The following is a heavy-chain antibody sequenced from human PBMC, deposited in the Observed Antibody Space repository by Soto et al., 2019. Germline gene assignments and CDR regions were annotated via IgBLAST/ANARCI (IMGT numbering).Heavy chain of an antibody. CDR3: ARGSRCSGGSCYSADWFDP. CDR2: INHSGST. V-gene: IGHV4-34*01. Sequence: SETLSLTCAVYGGSLSGYYWSWIRQPPGKGLEWIGEINHSGSTNYNPSLKSRVTISVDTSKNQFSLKLSSVTAADTAVYYCARGSRCSGGSCYSADWFDPWGQGTLVTVSS. J-gene: IGHJ5*02. CDR1: GGSLSGYY. D-gene: IGHD2-15*01.